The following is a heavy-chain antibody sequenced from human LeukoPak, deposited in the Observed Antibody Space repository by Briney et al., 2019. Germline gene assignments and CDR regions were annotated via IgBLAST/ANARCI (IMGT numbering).Heavy chain of an antibody. CDR2: IKEDGSET. D-gene: IGHD6-19*01. CDR1: GFTFSDYW. Sequence: PGGSLRLSCAASGFTFSDYWMNWVRQAPGKGLEWVAIIKEDGSETNYVDSVKGRFTISRDNSKNSLYLQMNSLRAEDTAVYYCAKSGFRSGWYGDDDAFDIWGQGTMVTVSS. V-gene: IGHV3-7*03. CDR3: AKSGFRSGWYGDDDAFDI. J-gene: IGHJ3*02.